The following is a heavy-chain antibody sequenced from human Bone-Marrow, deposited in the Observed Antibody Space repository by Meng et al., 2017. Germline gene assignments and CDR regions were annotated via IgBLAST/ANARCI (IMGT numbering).Heavy chain of an antibody. CDR3: ARSYSSSSTARPTT. V-gene: IGHV4-4*03. J-gene: IGHJ5*02. CDR2: IYHSGST. D-gene: IGHD6-6*01. Sequence: QVQLQESGPGLVKPPGTRSPTGAGAGGSISSSNWWRWVRQPPGKGLEGIGEIYHSGSTNYNPSLKSRVTISVDKSKNQFSLKLSSVTAADTAVYYCARSYSSSSTARPTTWGQGSLVTVSS. CDR1: GGSISSSNW.